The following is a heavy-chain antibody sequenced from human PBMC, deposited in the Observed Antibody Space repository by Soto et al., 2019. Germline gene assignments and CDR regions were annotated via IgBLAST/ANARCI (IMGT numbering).Heavy chain of an antibody. CDR2: IKVDGSEK. CDR3: ARGIMGGAFDI. V-gene: IGHV3-7*05. J-gene: IGHJ3*02. CDR1: GFTFVNYW. D-gene: IGHD1-26*01. Sequence: EVPLVESGGGSVQPGGSLRLSCAASGFTFVNYWMNWVRQAPGKGLEWVANIKVDGSEKYFVDSVRGRFTISRDNAKNLVYLQMNSLRAEDTAVYYCARGIMGGAFDIWGQGTMVTVSS.